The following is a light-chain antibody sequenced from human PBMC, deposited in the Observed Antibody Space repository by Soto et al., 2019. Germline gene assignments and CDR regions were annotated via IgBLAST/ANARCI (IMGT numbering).Light chain of an antibody. CDR2: WAS. V-gene: IGKV4-1*01. CDR1: QSVLYSSNNKNY. CDR3: QQYYSIPWT. J-gene: IGKJ1*01. Sequence: DIVMTQSPDSLTVSLGERATINCKASQSVLYSSNNKNYLAWYQQKPGQPPKLLIHWASTRESGVPDRISGSGSGTDFTLTISTLQAEDVAVYYCQQYYSIPWTFGQGTKVEIK.